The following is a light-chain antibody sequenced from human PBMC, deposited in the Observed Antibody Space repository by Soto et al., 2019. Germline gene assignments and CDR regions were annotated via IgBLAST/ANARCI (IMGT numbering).Light chain of an antibody. Sequence: EIVLTQSPGTLSLSPGERATLSCRASQSVSSSFLAWYQQKPGQAPRLLIYGASSRATGIPDRFSGSGSGTDFTLTISGLEPEDFVVYYCQQYGRSPWTFGQGTKVEIK. J-gene: IGKJ1*01. CDR1: QSVSSSF. V-gene: IGKV3-20*01. CDR2: GAS. CDR3: QQYGRSPWT.